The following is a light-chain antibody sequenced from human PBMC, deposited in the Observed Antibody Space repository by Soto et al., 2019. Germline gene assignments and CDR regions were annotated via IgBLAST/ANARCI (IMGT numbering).Light chain of an antibody. CDR1: QSISDR. V-gene: IGKV1-5*01. CDR2: DAS. J-gene: IGKJ1*01. CDR3: QHYNSYSEA. Sequence: IHMTHSPSTLSASVLYRVTITFLASQSISDRLAWYQRKPGKAPKLLTFDASSLESGVPSRFSGSGSGTEFTLTISSLQPDDFATYYCQHYNSYSEAFGQGTKVDIK.